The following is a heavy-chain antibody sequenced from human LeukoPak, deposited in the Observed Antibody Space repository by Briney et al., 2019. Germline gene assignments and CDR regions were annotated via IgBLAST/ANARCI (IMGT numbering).Heavy chain of an antibody. CDR3: ARGITELDY. D-gene: IGHD3-10*01. V-gene: IGHV3-48*01. CDR1: GFTFSSNS. CDR2: ITGSGTII. J-gene: IGHJ4*02. Sequence: GGSLRLSCAASGFTFSSNSMNWVRQAPGKGLEWVSFITGSGTIIYYADSVKGRFTISRDNAKNSVYLQMNSLRAEDTAVYYCARGITELDYWGQGTLVTVSS.